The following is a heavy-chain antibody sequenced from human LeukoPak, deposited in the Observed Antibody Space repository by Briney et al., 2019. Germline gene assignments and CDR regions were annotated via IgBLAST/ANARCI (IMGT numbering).Heavy chain of an antibody. CDR3: AKGSDSSGYYGFDY. V-gene: IGHV3-30*18. CDR2: ISYDGSNK. Sequence: GGSLRLSCAASGFTFSSYGMHWVRQAPGKGLEWVAVISYDGSNKYYADSVKGRFTISRDNSKNTLYLQMNSLRAEDTAVYYCAKGSDSSGYYGFDYWGQGTLVTVSS. D-gene: IGHD3-22*01. CDR1: GFTFSSYG. J-gene: IGHJ4*02.